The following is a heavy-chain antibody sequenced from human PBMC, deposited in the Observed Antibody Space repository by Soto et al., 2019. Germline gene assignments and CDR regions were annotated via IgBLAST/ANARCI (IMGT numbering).Heavy chain of an antibody. Sequence: GGSLRLSCAASGFTFSSYAMSCVRQAPGKGLEWVSAISGSGGSTYYADSVKGRFTISRDNSKNTLYLQMNSLRAEDTAVYYCAKVGIGYCSGGSCYAYYYYYGMDVWGQGTTVTVSS. CDR3: AKVGIGYCSGGSCYAYYYYYGMDV. D-gene: IGHD2-15*01. V-gene: IGHV3-23*01. CDR2: ISGSGGST. J-gene: IGHJ6*02. CDR1: GFTFSSYA.